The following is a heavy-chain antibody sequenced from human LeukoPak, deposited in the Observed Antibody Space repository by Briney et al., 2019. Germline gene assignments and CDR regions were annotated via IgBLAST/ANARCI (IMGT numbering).Heavy chain of an antibody. CDR1: GYTFTGYY. CDR2: IIPIFGTA. J-gene: IGHJ6*03. Sequence: SVKVSCKASGYTFTGYYMHWVRQAPGQGLEWMGRIIPIFGTANYAQKFQGRVTITTDESTSTAYMELSSLRSEDTAVYYCASRIVVVPAAMNYYYYMDVWGKGTTVTVSS. D-gene: IGHD2-2*01. V-gene: IGHV1-69*05. CDR3: ASRIVVVPAAMNYYYYMDV.